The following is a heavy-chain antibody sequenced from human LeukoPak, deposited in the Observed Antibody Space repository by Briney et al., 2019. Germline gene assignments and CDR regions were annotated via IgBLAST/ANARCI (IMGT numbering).Heavy chain of an antibody. D-gene: IGHD3-22*01. CDR2: ISYDGTNI. Sequence: GGSLRLSCAASGFRFSSYGMHWVRQAPGKGPEWVAVISYDGTNIQYADSVKGRFTISRDNSKNTLYLQMDSLRAEDTAVYYCARVGSSGYYLSYFDYWGQGTLVTVSS. CDR1: GFRFSSYG. J-gene: IGHJ4*02. CDR3: ARVGSSGYYLSYFDY. V-gene: IGHV3-30*03.